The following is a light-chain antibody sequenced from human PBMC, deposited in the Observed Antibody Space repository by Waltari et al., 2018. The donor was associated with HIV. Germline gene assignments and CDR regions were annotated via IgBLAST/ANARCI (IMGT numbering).Light chain of an antibody. V-gene: IGKV3-15*01. J-gene: IGKJ5*01. CDR2: GAT. CDR1: QSVSSN. CDR3: QQTYTNPIT. Sequence: EIVMTQSPATLSVSPGGRATLFCRASQSVSSNLAWYQQKPGQGPRLLIYGATTRATGFPARFGGSGSGTEFTLTISSLQSEDFASYYCQQTYTNPITFGQGTRLEIK.